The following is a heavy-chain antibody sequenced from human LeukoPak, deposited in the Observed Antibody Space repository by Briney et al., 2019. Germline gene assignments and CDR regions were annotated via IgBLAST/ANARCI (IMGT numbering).Heavy chain of an antibody. CDR2: ITTSGSAI. D-gene: IGHD1-1*01. J-gene: IGHJ5*02. CDR3: ARDGANSNWNDPRNWFDP. CDR1: GFDLSDYY. V-gene: IGHV3-11*01. Sequence: PGGSLRLSCEASGFDLSDYYMTWIRQTPGRGLEWVSYITTSGSAIYYADSVKGRFTISRDNSKNSLLLHMNSLRVEDTAIYYCARDGANSNWNDPRNWFDPWGQGTLVIVSS.